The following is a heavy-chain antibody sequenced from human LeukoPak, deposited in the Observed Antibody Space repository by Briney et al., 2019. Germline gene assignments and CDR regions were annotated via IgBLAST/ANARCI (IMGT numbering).Heavy chain of an antibody. J-gene: IGHJ4*02. Sequence: ASVKVSCKASGYTFNNYAINWVRQAPGKGLEWMGGFDPEDGETIYAQKFQGRVTMTEDTSTDTAYMELSSLRSEDTAVYYCATGPSDYYDSSGYYYVADYWGQGTLVTVSS. CDR3: ATGPSDYYDSSGYYYVADY. CDR2: FDPEDGET. CDR1: GYTFNNYA. D-gene: IGHD3-22*01. V-gene: IGHV1-24*01.